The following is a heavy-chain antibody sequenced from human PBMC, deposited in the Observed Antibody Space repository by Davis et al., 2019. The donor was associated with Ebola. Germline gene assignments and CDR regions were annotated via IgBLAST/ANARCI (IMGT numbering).Heavy chain of an antibody. CDR2: IYYSGST. Sequence: PSETLSLTCTVSGGSVSSGSYYWSWIRQPPGKGLEWIGYIYYSGSTNYNPSLKSRVTISVDTSKNQFSLKLSSVTAADTAVYYCARDWLVGYYYYGMDVWGQGTTVTVSS. J-gene: IGHJ6*02. V-gene: IGHV4-61*01. CDR1: GGSVSSGSYY. D-gene: IGHD6-19*01. CDR3: ARDWLVGYYYYGMDV.